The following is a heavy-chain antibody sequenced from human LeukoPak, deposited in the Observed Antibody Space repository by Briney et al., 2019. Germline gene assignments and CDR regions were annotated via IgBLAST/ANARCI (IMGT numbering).Heavy chain of an antibody. J-gene: IGHJ6*02. CDR3: ARSLTVFGVVTEYGMDV. CDR1: GYNFATYW. V-gene: IGHV5-51*01. Sequence: GESLKISCEASGYNFATYWIAWVRQMPGKGLEWMGIINPGDSDIRYSPSFQGQVTFSADKSIGTAYLQWSSLSASDTAMYYCARSLTVFGVVTEYGMDVWGQGTTVTVSS. CDR2: INPGDSDI. D-gene: IGHD3-3*01.